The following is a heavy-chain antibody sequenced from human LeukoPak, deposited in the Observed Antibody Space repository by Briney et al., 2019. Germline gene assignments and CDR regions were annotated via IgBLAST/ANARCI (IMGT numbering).Heavy chain of an antibody. CDR2: IYHSGST. CDR3: ARSASDYDILTEKG. Sequence: SETLSLTCTVSGGSISSGGYYWSWIRQPPGKGLEWIGYIYHSGSTYYNPSLKSRVTISVDRSKNQFSLKLSSVTAADTAVYYCARSASDYDILTEKGWGQGTLVTVSS. D-gene: IGHD3-9*01. J-gene: IGHJ4*02. V-gene: IGHV4-30-2*01. CDR1: GGSISSGGYY.